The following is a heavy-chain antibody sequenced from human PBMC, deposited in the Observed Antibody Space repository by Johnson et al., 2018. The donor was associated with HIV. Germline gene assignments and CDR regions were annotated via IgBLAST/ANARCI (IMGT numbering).Heavy chain of an antibody. V-gene: IGHV3-7*01. J-gene: IGHJ3*02. D-gene: IGHD4-23*01. CDR2: IKQDGSEK. Sequence: MLLVESGGGVVQPGRSLRLSCAASGFTFSSYGMHWVRQAPGKGLEWVANIKQDGSEKYYVDSVKGRFTISRDNAKNSLYLQMKSLRAGDTAVYYCAREAQTHAFDIWCQGTMVTVSS. CDR1: GFTFSSYG. CDR3: AREAQTHAFDI.